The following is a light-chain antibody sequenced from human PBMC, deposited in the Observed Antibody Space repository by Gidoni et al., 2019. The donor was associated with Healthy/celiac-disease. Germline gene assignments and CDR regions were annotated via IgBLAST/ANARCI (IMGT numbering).Light chain of an antibody. Sequence: IQMTQSPSTLSASVGDRVTSTCRASQSISSWLAWYQQKPGKAPKLLIYKASSLESGVPSRFSGSGSGTEFTLTISSLQPDDFATYYCQQYNSRRFTFGPGTKVDIK. J-gene: IGKJ3*01. CDR2: KAS. CDR1: QSISSW. V-gene: IGKV1-5*03. CDR3: QQYNSRRFT.